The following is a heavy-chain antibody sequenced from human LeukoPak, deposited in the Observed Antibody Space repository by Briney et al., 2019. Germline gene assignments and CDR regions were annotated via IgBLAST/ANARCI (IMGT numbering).Heavy chain of an antibody. D-gene: IGHD1-26*01. CDR3: ARDPGIANGMGD. J-gene: IGHJ6*02. Sequence: GGSLRLSCAGSRFTVSSDYMSWVRQAPGKRLEWVSVIYGGGTTYYADSVKGRFTISRDNSKNTLFLQMNSLRAEDTAVYYCARDPGIANGMGDWGQGTTVTVFS. CDR1: RFTVSSDY. CDR2: IYGGGTT. V-gene: IGHV3-66*01.